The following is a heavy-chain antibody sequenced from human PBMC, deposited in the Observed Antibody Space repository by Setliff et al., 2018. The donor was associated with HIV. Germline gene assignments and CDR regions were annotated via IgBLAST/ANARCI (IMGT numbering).Heavy chain of an antibody. CDR3: STVVTLAYCHDGLCPAFDS. CDR1: GGSISSHY. CDR2: VYYSGST. D-gene: IGHD2-8*01. V-gene: IGHV4-59*11. Sequence: SETLSLTCTVSGGSISSHYWGWIRQPPGKGLEWLGSVYYSGSTNYNPSLKSRITIALDTSKSQFSLKLGSVTAADTAVYFCSTVVTLAYCHDGLCPAFDSWGQGALVTVSS. J-gene: IGHJ4*02.